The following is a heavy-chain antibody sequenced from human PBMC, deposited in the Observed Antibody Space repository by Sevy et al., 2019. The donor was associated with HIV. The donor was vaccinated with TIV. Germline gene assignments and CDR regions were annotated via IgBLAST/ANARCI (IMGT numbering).Heavy chain of an antibody. Sequence: GGSLRLSCAASGFSFSRSPKHWVRQAPGKGLEWVAVMSYNGNKKYNGDSVKGRFTISRDDSKNTLYLQMNSLRAEDTAVYYCAREGVLIGGVIVSYGMDVWGQGTTVTVSS. J-gene: IGHJ6*02. V-gene: IGHV3-30*04. CDR2: MSYNGNKK. CDR3: AREGVLIGGVIVSYGMDV. D-gene: IGHD3-16*02. CDR1: GFSFSRSP.